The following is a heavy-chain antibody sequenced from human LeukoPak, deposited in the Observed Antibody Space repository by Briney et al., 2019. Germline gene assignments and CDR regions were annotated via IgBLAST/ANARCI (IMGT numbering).Heavy chain of an antibody. CDR1: GGSISSYY. J-gene: IGHJ4*02. Sequence: SETLPLTCTVSGGSISSYYWSWIRQPAGKGREWIGRIYTSGSTNYNPSLKSRVTMSVDTSKNQFSLKLSSVTAADTAVYYCARVNYYDSSGSYFDYWGQGTLVTVSS. D-gene: IGHD3-22*01. V-gene: IGHV4-4*07. CDR2: IYTSGST. CDR3: ARVNYYDSSGSYFDY.